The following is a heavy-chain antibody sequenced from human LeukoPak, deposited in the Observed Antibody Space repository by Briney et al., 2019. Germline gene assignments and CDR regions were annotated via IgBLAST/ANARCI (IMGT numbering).Heavy chain of an antibody. CDR3: ARARVDTAMADFDY. J-gene: IGHJ4*02. CDR1: GYRFPRYW. CDR2: IDPIDSYT. Sequence: GESLRISCKASGYRFPRYWITWVRQMPGKGLEWMGGIDPIDSYTTYSPSFQGHVTISADKSIATVYLQWSSLKASDTAMHYCARARVDTAMADFDYWGQGTLVTVSS. D-gene: IGHD5-18*01. V-gene: IGHV5-10-1*01.